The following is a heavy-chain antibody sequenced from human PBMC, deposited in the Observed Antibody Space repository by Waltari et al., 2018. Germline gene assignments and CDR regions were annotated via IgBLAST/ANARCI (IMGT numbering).Heavy chain of an antibody. J-gene: IGHJ5*02. Sequence: EVQLVESGGGLVQPGGSLRLSCAASGFTFSSYAMSWVRQAPGKGLEWVSAISGSGGSTYYADSVKGRFTISRDNSKNTLYLQMNSLRAEDTAVYYCARVGGCSGGSCYDNWFDPWGQGTLVTVSS. V-gene: IGHV3-23*04. D-gene: IGHD2-15*01. CDR3: ARVGGCSGGSCYDNWFDP. CDR2: ISGSGGST. CDR1: GFTFSSYA.